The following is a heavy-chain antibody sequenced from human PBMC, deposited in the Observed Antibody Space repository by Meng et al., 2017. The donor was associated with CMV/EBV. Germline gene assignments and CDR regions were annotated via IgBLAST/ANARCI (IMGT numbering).Heavy chain of an antibody. CDR1: GGSISSYY. CDR3: AKEYGTQRQGYGGNSAAPADAFDI. D-gene: IGHD4-23*01. J-gene: IGHJ3*02. Sequence: GSLRLSCTVSGGSISSYYWSWIRQPAGKGLEWIGRIYTSGSTNYNPSLKSRVTMSVDTSKNQFSLKLSSVTAADTAVYYCAKEYGTQRQGYGGNSAAPADAFDIWGQGTMVTVSS. CDR2: IYTSGST. V-gene: IGHV4-4*07.